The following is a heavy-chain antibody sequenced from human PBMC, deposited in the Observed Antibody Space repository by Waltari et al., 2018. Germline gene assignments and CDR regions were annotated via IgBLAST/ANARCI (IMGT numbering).Heavy chain of an antibody. Sequence: QVQLQESGPGLVKPSETLSLTCTVSGGSISSYYWSWIRQPPGKGLEWIGYIYYRGSTNYNPSLKSRVTISVDTSKNQFSLKLSSVTAADTAVYYCARSGWTWFGELSMLGDDAFDIWGQGTMVTVSS. CDR2: IYYRGST. V-gene: IGHV4-59*01. CDR1: GGSISSYY. J-gene: IGHJ3*02. D-gene: IGHD3-10*01. CDR3: ARSGWTWFGELSMLGDDAFDI.